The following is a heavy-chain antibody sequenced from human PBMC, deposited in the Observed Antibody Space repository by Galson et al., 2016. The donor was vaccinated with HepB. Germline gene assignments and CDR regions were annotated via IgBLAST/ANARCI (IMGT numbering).Heavy chain of an antibody. J-gene: IGHJ6*02. Sequence: SLRLSCAASGFSFSTYGMNWVRQAPGKGLEWLSYISGSSSNIYYADPVKGRFTISRDNGKNSLHLQMNSLRDEDTAVYYCARYYDSSGYCSQHCGMDVWGQGTTVTVS. CDR1: GFSFSTYG. V-gene: IGHV3-48*02. CDR3: ARYYDSSGYCSQHCGMDV. CDR2: ISGSSSNI. D-gene: IGHD3-22*01.